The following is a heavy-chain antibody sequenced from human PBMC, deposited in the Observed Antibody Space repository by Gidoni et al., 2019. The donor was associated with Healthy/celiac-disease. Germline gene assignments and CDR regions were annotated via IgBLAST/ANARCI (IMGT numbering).Heavy chain of an antibody. D-gene: IGHD3-22*01. CDR1: GGSISSGSYY. Sequence: QVQLQESGPGLVKPSQTLSLTCTVSGGSISSGSYYWSWIRQPAGKGLEWIGRIYTSGSTNYNPSLKSRVTISVDTSKNQFSLKLSSVTAADTAVYYCARDRYYDSVGQDYWGQGTLVTVSS. CDR2: IYTSGST. CDR3: ARDRYYDSVGQDY. J-gene: IGHJ4*02. V-gene: IGHV4-61*02.